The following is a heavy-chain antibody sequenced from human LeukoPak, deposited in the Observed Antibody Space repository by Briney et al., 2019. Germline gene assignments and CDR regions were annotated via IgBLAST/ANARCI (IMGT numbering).Heavy chain of an antibody. Sequence: PSETLSLTCAVYGGSFSGYYWSWIRQPPGKGLEWIGYIYHSGSTYYNPSLKSRVTISVDRSKNQFSLKLSSVTAADTAVYYCARDLGMRGYFDYWGQGTLVTVSS. CDR1: GGSFSGYY. V-gene: IGHV4-34*01. CDR2: IYHSGST. D-gene: IGHD7-27*01. CDR3: ARDLGMRGYFDY. J-gene: IGHJ4*02.